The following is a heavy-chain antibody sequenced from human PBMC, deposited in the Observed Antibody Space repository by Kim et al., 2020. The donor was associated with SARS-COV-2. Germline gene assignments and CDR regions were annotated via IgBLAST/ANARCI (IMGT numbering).Heavy chain of an antibody. Sequence: GGSLRLSCAASGFTFSSYSMNWVRQAPGKGLEWVSSISSSSSYIYYADSVKGRFTISRDNAKNSLYLQMNSLRAEDTAVYYCARDRGMITFGGVIVTEVNYFDYWGQRTLVTVSS. D-gene: IGHD3-16*02. J-gene: IGHJ4*02. CDR2: ISSSSSYI. CDR3: ARDRGMITFGGVIVTEVNYFDY. CDR1: GFTFSSYS. V-gene: IGHV3-21*01.